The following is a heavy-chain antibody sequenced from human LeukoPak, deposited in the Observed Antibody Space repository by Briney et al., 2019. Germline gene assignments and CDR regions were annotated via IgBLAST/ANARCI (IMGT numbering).Heavy chain of an antibody. V-gene: IGHV1-18*01. CDR3: ARSAIYCRSPSCYGRDFDS. J-gene: IGHJ4*02. CDR1: GYTFTSYG. CDR2: ISAYNGNT. Sequence: GASVKVSCKASGYTFTSYGISWVRQAPGQGLEWMGWISAYNGNTNYAQKLQGRVTMTTDTSTSTAYMELRSLRSDDTAVYYCARSAIYCRSPSCYGRDFDSWGQGTLVTVSS. D-gene: IGHD2-2*01.